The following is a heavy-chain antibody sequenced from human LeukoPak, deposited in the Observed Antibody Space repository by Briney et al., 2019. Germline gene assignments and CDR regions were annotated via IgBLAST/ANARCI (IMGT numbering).Heavy chain of an antibody. V-gene: IGHV4-4*07. J-gene: IGHJ5*02. CDR2: IDTSGST. CDR1: GGSISSYF. D-gene: IGHD6-13*01. Sequence: SETLSLTCTVSGGSISSYFCSWIRQPAGKGLEWIGRIDTSGSTNYNPSLKSQVTMSVDTSKNQFSLKLSSVTAADTAVYYCARVGSLSRGRNWVDPWGQGTLVTVSS. CDR3: ARVGSLSRGRNWVDP.